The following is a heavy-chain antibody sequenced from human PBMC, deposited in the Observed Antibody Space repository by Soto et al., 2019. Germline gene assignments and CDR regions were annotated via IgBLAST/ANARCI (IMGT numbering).Heavy chain of an antibody. V-gene: IGHV4-59*01. CDR1: GGSISSYY. CDR2: IYYSGSS. CDR3: TRQQWLVLNAFDI. Sequence: QVQLQESGPGLVKPSETLSLTCTVSGGSISSYYWSWIRQPPGKGLEWIGYIYYSGSSNYNPSLKYRVTISVDTSKNLFSLKLSSVTAADTAVYYCTRQQWLVLNAFDICGQGTMVTVSS. J-gene: IGHJ3*02. D-gene: IGHD6-19*01.